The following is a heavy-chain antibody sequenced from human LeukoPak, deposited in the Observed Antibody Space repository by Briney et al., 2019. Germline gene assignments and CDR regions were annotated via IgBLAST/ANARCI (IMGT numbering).Heavy chain of an antibody. J-gene: IGHJ4*02. D-gene: IGHD6-19*01. Sequence: WESLKISCKGSGYSFTSYWIAWVRQVPGRGLEWMGIIYPGVSRIRYSPSFQGQLTISADKSITTAYLQWSSLKASDTAIYYCARAYSSGWQYFDYWGQGTLVTVSS. CDR3: ARAYSSGWQYFDY. CDR2: IYPGVSRI. V-gene: IGHV5-51*01. CDR1: GYSFTSYW.